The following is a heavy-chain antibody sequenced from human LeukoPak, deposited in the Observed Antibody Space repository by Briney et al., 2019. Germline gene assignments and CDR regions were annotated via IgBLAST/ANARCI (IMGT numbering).Heavy chain of an antibody. CDR1: GFSFSRYS. CDR2: ISSDGSTI. CDR3: ARGPVGYSSSWYGVY. D-gene: IGHD6-13*01. J-gene: IGHJ4*02. V-gene: IGHV3-48*04. Sequence: GGSLRLSCTASGFSFSRYSLNWVRQAPGKGLEWISYISSDGSTIYYADSVKGRFTISRDNAKNSLYLQMNSLRAEDTAVYYCARGPVGYSSSWYGVYWGQGTLVTVSS.